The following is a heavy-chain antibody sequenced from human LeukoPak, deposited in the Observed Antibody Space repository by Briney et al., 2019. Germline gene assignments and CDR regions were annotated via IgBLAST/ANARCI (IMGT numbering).Heavy chain of an antibody. Sequence: PGGSLRLSCAVSGFTLSSYWMHWVRQAPGKGLVWVSRINSDGRRTTYAESVKGRFTISRDNAKNTLYLQMGSLRAEDMAVYYCARSLRGSSWARGWFDPWGQGTLVTVSS. CDR2: INSDGRRT. D-gene: IGHD6-13*01. CDR1: GFTLSSYW. J-gene: IGHJ5*02. V-gene: IGHV3-74*01. CDR3: ARSLRGSSWARGWFDP.